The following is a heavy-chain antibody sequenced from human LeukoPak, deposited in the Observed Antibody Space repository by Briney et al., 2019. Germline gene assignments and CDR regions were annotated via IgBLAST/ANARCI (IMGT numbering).Heavy chain of an antibody. V-gene: IGHV3-23*01. D-gene: IGHD2/OR15-2a*01. CDR3: ATSGLSRFGF. CDR2: ITGNGATT. CDR1: GFSFSNYG. J-gene: IGHJ4*02. Sequence: GGSLRLSCAASGFSFSNYGMNWVRQAPGKGLEWVSGITGNGATTYYADSVKGRFTISRDNSKNTLYLQMNNLRAEDTAVYYCATSGLSRFGFWGQGTLVTVSS.